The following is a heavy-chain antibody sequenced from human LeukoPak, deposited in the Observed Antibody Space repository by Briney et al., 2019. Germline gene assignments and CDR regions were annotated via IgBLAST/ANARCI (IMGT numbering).Heavy chain of an antibody. D-gene: IGHD4-17*01. V-gene: IGHV3-23*01. Sequence: GGSLRLSCAASGFTFSSYAMSWVRQAPGKGLEWLSAISGSGGSTYYADCVKGRFTISRNNSKNSQYLQINRLTAEDTAVYYCAQDGPLRLGWFDPWGQGTLVTVSS. CDR2: ISGSGGST. CDR1: GFTFSSYA. J-gene: IGHJ5*02. CDR3: AQDGPLRLGWFDP.